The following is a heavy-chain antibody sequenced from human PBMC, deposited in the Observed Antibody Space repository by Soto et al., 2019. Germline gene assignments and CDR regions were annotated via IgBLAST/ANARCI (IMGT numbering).Heavy chain of an antibody. CDR3: ASLICDTATWWGY. V-gene: IGHV1-18*01. CDR2: ISGYSGHT. J-gene: IGHJ1*01. Sequence: HLVQSGTEVKKPGASVKVSCRISGYTFRHYGISWVRQAPGQGLEWMGWISGYSGHTNYAQNLQGRVIMTTDTCSGTAFIELMNQGSEDTAVYYRASLICDTATWWGYWGQGTLVTVSS. D-gene: IGHD2-15*01. CDR1: GYTFRHYG.